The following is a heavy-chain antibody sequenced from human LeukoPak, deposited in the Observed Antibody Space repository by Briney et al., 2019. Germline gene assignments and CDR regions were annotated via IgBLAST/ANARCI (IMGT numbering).Heavy chain of an antibody. CDR2: INPSAGST. J-gene: IGHJ5*02. Sequence: GASVTVSCKASGYTFINYYMHWVRQAPGQGLEWMGIINPSAGSTTYAQNFQGRVTMTRDKSTNTVYMELNSLRSDDTAVYYCARQRDSNWFDPWGQGTLVTVSS. V-gene: IGHV1-46*01. CDR1: GYTFINYY. CDR3: ARQRDSNWFDP. D-gene: IGHD4-11*01.